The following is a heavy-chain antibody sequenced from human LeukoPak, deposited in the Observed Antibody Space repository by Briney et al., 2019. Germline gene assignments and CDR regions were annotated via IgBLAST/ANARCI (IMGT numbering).Heavy chain of an antibody. CDR3: ARRYSSGYNWFDP. CDR2: IIPIFGTA. D-gene: IGHD6-19*01. Sequence: GASVKVSCKASGGTFSSYAISWVRQAPGQGLEWMGGIIPIFGTANYAQKFQGRVTITADESTSTAYMELSSLRSEDTAVYYCARRYSSGYNWFDPWGQGTLVTVSS. J-gene: IGHJ5*02. V-gene: IGHV1-69*13. CDR1: GGTFSSYA.